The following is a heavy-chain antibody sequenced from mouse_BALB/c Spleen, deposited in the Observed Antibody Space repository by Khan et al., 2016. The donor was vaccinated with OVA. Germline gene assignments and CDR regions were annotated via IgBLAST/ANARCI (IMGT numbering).Heavy chain of an antibody. CDR1: GFSLTDYG. CDR2: IWGGGST. Sequence: QVQLKQSGPGLVAPSQSLSITCTVSGFSLTDYGVSWIRQSPGKGLEWLGLIWGGGSTYYNSVLKSRLSISKDNSKSQVFLTMNSLQTDDTAIYYCAKLLWSHYYAMDYWGQGTSVTVSS. D-gene: IGHD1-1*02. CDR3: AKLLWSHYYAMDY. J-gene: IGHJ4*01. V-gene: IGHV2-6-5*01.